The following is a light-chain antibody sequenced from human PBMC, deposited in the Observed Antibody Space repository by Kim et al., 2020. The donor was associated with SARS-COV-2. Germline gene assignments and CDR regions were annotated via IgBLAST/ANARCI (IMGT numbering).Light chain of an antibody. CDR3: QAWDSSTAWV. CDR2: QDS. V-gene: IGLV3-1*01. Sequence: SYELTQPPSASVSPGQTASITCSGDKLGDKYACWYQQKPGQSPVLVIYQDSKRPSGIPERFSGSNSGNTATLTISGTQAMDEADYYCQAWDSSTAWVFGG. CDR1: KLGDKY. J-gene: IGLJ3*02.